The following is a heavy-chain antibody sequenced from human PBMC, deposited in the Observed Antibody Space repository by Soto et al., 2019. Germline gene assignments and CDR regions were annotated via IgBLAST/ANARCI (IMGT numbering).Heavy chain of an antibody. D-gene: IGHD6-19*01. CDR3: ARGSYSSGWYSADYYYMDV. V-gene: IGHV1-2*04. J-gene: IGHJ6*03. CDR1: GYTFTGYY. CDR2: INPNSGGT. Sequence: ASVKVSCKASGYTFTGYYMHWVRQAPGQGLEWMGWINPNSGGTNYAQKFQGWVTMIRDTSISTAYMELSRLRSDDTAVYYCARGSYSSGWYSADYYYMDVWGKGTTVTVSS.